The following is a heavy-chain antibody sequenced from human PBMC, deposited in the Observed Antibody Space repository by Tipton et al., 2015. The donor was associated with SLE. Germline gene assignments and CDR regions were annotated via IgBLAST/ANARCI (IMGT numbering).Heavy chain of an antibody. CDR3: ATQVGFTVTTYWYFDL. V-gene: IGHV4-59*01. J-gene: IGHJ2*01. CDR1: GGPISSYY. CDR2: IYYSGST. D-gene: IGHD4-17*01. Sequence: TLSLTCTVSGGPISSYYWSWIRQPPGKGLEWIGYIYYSGSTNYNPSLKSRVTISVDTSKNQFSLKLSSVTAADTAVYYCATQVGFTVTTYWYFDLWGRGTLVTVSS.